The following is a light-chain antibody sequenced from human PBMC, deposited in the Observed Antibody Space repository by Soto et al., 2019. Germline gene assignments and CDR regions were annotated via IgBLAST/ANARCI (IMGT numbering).Light chain of an antibody. J-gene: IGKJ1*01. V-gene: IGKV3-20*01. CDR1: QSVSSSY. Sequence: EIGLTQSPGTLSLSPGERATLSCGASQSVSSSYLAWYQQKPGQAPRLLIYGASSRATGIPDRFSGSGSGTAFTLTISRLEPEDFAVYYCQQYGSSPRTFGQGTKVEIK. CDR2: GAS. CDR3: QQYGSSPRT.